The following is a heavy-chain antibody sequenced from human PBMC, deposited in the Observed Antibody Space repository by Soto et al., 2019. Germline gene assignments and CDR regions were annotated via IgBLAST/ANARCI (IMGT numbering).Heavy chain of an antibody. V-gene: IGHV1-2*02. J-gene: IGHJ6*02. CDR2: INPNSGDT. CDR3: ARAVYCGDDCYSYGMDV. Sequence: ASVKVSCKASGYTFTGYYVHWVRQAPGQGLEWMGWINPNSGDTYLAQRFQGRVTMNRDTSIGTAYMELRGLTSDDTAEYYCARAVYCGDDCYSYGMDVWGQGTTVTVSS. D-gene: IGHD2-21*02. CDR1: GYTFTGYY.